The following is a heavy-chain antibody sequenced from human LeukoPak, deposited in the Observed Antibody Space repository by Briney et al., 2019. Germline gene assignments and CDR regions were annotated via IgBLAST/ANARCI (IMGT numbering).Heavy chain of an antibody. Sequence: SETLSLTCAVYGGSFSGYYWSWIRQPPGKGLEWIGEINHSGSTNYNPSLKSRVTISVDTSKNQFSLKLSSVTAADTAVYYCARLITMVPVPPYRSDKAIHYMDVWGKGTTVTISS. CDR3: ARLITMVPVPPYRSDKAIHYMDV. J-gene: IGHJ6*03. CDR2: INHSGST. D-gene: IGHD3-10*01. V-gene: IGHV4-34*01. CDR1: GGSFSGYY.